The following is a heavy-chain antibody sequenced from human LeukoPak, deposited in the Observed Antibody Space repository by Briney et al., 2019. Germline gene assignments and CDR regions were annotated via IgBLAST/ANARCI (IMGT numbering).Heavy chain of an antibody. V-gene: IGHV1-46*01. J-gene: IGHJ3*02. D-gene: IGHD2-2*01. CDR2: INPSGGST. Sequence: GASVKVSCKASGYTFTSYYMHWVRQAPGQGLKWMGIINPSGGSTSYAQKFQGRVTMTRDTSTSTVYMELSSLRSEDTAVYYCARLDCSSTSCYGLGDAFDIWGQGTMVTVSS. CDR1: GYTFTSYY. CDR3: ARLDCSSTSCYGLGDAFDI.